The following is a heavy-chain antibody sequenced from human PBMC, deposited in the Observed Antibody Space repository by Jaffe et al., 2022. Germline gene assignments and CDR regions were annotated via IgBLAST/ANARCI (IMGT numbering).Heavy chain of an antibody. D-gene: IGHD6-19*01. Sequence: EVQLVQSGAEVKKPGESLKISCKTSAYTFTSYWIVWVRQMPGKGLEWMGIINPIDSDTRYNPSFQGHVTMSTDTSLNTAYLQWDTLKASDTAMYFCSRRRAVTGDVNFDVWGQGTMVTVSS. V-gene: IGHV5-51*03. J-gene: IGHJ3*01. CDR2: INPIDSDT. CDR3: SRRRAVTGDVNFDV. CDR1: AYTFTSYW.